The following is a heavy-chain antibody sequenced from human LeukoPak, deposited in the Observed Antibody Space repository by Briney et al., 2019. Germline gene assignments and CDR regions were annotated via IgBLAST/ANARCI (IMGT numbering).Heavy chain of an antibody. J-gene: IGHJ5*02. CDR1: GGSFSSYY. CDR2: INHSGST. CDR3: ARELERGFGP. Sequence: PSETLSLTCAVYGGSFSSYYWSWIRQPPGKGLEWIGEINHSGSTNYNPSLKSRVTISIDTSKNQSSLKLSSVTAADTAVYYCARELERGFGPWGQGALVTVSS. V-gene: IGHV4-34*01. D-gene: IGHD1-1*01.